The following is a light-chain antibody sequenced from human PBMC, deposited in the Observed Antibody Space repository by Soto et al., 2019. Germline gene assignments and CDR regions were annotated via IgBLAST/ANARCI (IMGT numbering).Light chain of an antibody. Sequence: QLVLTQPASVSGSPGQSITISCTGTSSDIGSYNRVSWYQQHPGKAPKLIIYEVTDRPSGVSNRFSGSKSGNTASLTISGLQAEDEAEYYCSSYTNINTRACVFGTGTKLTVL. CDR3: SSYTNINTRACV. J-gene: IGLJ1*01. CDR2: EVT. CDR1: SSDIGSYNR. V-gene: IGLV2-14*01.